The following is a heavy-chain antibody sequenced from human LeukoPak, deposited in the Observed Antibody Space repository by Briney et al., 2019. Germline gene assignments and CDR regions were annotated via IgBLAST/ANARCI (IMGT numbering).Heavy chain of an antibody. CDR2: IYTSGST. V-gene: IGHV4-61*02. CDR3: ARPVGATHAFDI. CDR1: GYSISSGSYY. D-gene: IGHD1-26*01. J-gene: IGHJ3*02. Sequence: SETLSLTCTVSGYSISSGSYYWSWIRQPAGKGLEWIGRIYTSGSTNYNPSLKSRVTISVDTSKNQFSLKLSSVTAADTAVYYCARPVGATHAFDIWGQGTMVTVSS.